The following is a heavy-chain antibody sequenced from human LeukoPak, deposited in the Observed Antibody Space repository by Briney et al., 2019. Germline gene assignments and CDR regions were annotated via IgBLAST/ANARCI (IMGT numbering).Heavy chain of an antibody. CDR1: GFTFRSYA. V-gene: IGHV3-23*01. CDR2: ISGSGGST. Sequence: HPGGSLRLSCAASGFTFRSYAMNWVRQAPGKGQEWVSAISGSGGSTHYADSVKGRFTISRDNSKNTLYLQMNSLRAEDTAVYYCAKEWYDSSGNYVDYWGQGTLVTVSS. D-gene: IGHD3-22*01. J-gene: IGHJ4*02. CDR3: AKEWYDSSGNYVDY.